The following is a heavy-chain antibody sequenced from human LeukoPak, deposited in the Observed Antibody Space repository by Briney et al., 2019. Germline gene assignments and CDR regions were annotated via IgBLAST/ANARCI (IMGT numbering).Heavy chain of an antibody. CDR3: ARDRLYGDYLPDY. D-gene: IGHD4-17*01. CDR2: ISSSSSYI. Sequence: GGSLRLSCAASGFTFSSYSMNWVRQAPGKGLEWVSSISSSSSYIYYADSVKGRFTISRDNAKNSLYLQMNSLRAEDTAVYYCARDRLYGDYLPDYWGQGTLVTVSS. V-gene: IGHV3-21*01. CDR1: GFTFSSYS. J-gene: IGHJ4*02.